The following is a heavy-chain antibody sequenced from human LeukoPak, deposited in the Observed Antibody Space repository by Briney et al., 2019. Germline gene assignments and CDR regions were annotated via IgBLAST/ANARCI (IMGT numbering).Heavy chain of an antibody. Sequence: GGSLRLSCAASGFTFSTFAMIWVRQPPGKGLEWVSSIFQGGGEIHYADSVRGRFTISRDNSKNTLYLQMNSLRAEDTAVYYCAKDTGSGYDYFSYYFDYWGQGTLVTVSS. CDR1: GFTFSTFA. CDR3: AKDTGSGYDYFSYYFDY. D-gene: IGHD5-12*01. V-gene: IGHV3-23*01. CDR2: IFQGGGEI. J-gene: IGHJ4*02.